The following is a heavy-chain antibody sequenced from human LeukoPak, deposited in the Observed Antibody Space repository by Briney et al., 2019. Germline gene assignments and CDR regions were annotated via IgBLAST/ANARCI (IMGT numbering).Heavy chain of an antibody. J-gene: IGHJ4*02. Sequence: GGTLRLSCAASGFTFSTYAMSWVRQAPAKGLEWVSAISGSGGGTYYADSVKGRFTISRDNSKNTLYLQINRLRAEDTAVYYCAKPLGSLEYLVFDYWGQGTLVTVSS. CDR1: GFTFSTYA. CDR2: ISGSGGGT. V-gene: IGHV3-23*01. D-gene: IGHD2/OR15-2a*01. CDR3: AKPLGSLEYLVFDY.